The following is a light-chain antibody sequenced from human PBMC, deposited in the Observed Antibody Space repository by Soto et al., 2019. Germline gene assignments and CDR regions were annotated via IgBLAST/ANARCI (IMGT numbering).Light chain of an antibody. J-gene: IGKJ1*01. Sequence: IALTQSPGTLSLSQGERAPLSCRASQSLRSNSLAWYQQKPGQAPRLLISGVSSRAAGIPDRFSGSGSGTDFTLTISRLEPEDFAVYYCQQYDSSPRTFGQGTKVDIK. CDR3: QQYDSSPRT. CDR1: QSLRSNS. V-gene: IGKV3-20*01. CDR2: GVS.